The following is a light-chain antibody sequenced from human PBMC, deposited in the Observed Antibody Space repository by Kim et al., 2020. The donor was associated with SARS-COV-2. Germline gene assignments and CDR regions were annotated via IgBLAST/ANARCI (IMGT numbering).Light chain of an antibody. CDR2: GKN. Sequence: SSELTQDPAVSVALGQTVRITCQGDSLRSYYATWYQQKPGQAPILVIYGKNNRPSVILDRFSGSSSGNTASLTITGTQAGDEADYYCNSRDSNDNVVFGG. CDR3: NSRDSNDNVV. V-gene: IGLV3-19*01. CDR1: SLRSYY. J-gene: IGLJ2*01.